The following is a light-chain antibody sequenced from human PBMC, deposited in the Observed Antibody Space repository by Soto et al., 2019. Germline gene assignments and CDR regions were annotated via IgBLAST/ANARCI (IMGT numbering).Light chain of an antibody. Sequence: DIQMTQSPSTLSASVGDRVTITCRASQSISGWLAWYQQKPEKAPKLLIYKASSLESGVPSRFSGSGSGTEFTLTISSLQPEDFATYYCQQYNIYWTFGQGTKVDIK. CDR3: QQYNIYWT. V-gene: IGKV1-5*03. CDR2: KAS. J-gene: IGKJ1*01. CDR1: QSISGW.